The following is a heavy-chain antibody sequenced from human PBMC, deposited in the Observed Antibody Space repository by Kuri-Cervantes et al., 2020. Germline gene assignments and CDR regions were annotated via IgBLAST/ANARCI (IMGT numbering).Heavy chain of an antibody. CDR1: GYTFTSYG. D-gene: IGHD3-16*02. CDR3: ARGPYDYVWGSYRWAFDYGMDV. J-gene: IGHJ6*02. Sequence: ASVKVSCKASGYTFTSYGISWVRQAPGQGLEWMGWISAYNGNTNYAQKLQGRVTMTTDTSTSTAYMGLRSLRSDDTAVYYCARGPYDYVWGSYRWAFDYGMDVWGQGTTVTVSS. CDR2: ISAYNGNT. V-gene: IGHV1-18*01.